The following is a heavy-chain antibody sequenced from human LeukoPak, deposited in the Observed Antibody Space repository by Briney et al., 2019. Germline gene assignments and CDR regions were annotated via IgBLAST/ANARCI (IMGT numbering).Heavy chain of an antibody. Sequence: GGSLRLSCAASGFTFSSYWMSWVRQAPGKGLEWVANIKQDGSEKYYVDSVEGRFTISRDNAKNPLYLQMNSLRAEDTAVYYCARNPSTYYDSSGADYWGQGTLVTVSS. V-gene: IGHV3-7*01. J-gene: IGHJ4*02. D-gene: IGHD3-22*01. CDR2: IKQDGSEK. CDR1: GFTFSSYW. CDR3: ARNPSTYYDSSGADY.